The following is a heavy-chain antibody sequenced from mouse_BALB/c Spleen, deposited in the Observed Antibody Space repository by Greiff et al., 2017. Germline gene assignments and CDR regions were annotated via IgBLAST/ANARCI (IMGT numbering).Heavy chain of an antibody. CDR1: GYSFTSYW. CDR3: TSSLLRLREEYYFDY. J-gene: IGHJ2*01. D-gene: IGHD1-2*01. CDR2: IYPGNSDT. V-gene: IGHV1-5*01. Sequence: VQLQQSGTVLARPGASVKMSCKASGYSFTSYWMHWVKQRPGQGLEWIGAIYPGNSDTSYNQKFKGKAKLTAVTSASTAYMELSSLTNEDSAVYYCTSSLLRLREEYYFDYWGQGTTLTVSS.